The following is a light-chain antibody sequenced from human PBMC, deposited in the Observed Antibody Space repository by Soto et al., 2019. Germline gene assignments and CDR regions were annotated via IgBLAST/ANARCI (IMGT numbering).Light chain of an antibody. J-gene: IGLJ1*01. Sequence: QSALTQPASVSGSPGQSITISCIGTSNDVGGYNYVSWYQQHPGNAPKLMIYDVSYRPSGVSNRFSGSKSGNTASLTISGLQAEDEADYYCSSYTSSNTYVFGPGTKLTVL. CDR1: SNDVGGYNY. V-gene: IGLV2-14*01. CDR2: DVS. CDR3: SSYTSSNTYV.